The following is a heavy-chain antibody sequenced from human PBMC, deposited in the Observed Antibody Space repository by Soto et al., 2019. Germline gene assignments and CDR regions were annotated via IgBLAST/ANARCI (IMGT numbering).Heavy chain of an antibody. J-gene: IGHJ6*02. CDR2: IYYSGST. Sequence: QLQLQESGPGLVKPSETLSLTCTVSGGSISSSSYYWGWIRQPPGKGLEWIGSIYYSGSTYYNPSLKSRVTISVDTSKNQFSLKLSSVTAADTAVYYCARRWGILGGMDVWGQGTTVTVSS. CDR3: ARRWGILGGMDV. V-gene: IGHV4-39*01. D-gene: IGHD3-16*01. CDR1: GGSISSSSYY.